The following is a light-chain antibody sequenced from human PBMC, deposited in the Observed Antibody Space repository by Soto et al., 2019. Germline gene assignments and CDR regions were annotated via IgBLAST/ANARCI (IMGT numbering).Light chain of an antibody. V-gene: IGLV1-40*01. CDR2: ENN. Sequence: QSVLTQPPSVSEAPGQRVTISCTGSSSNIGAGYEAHWYQQVPGTAPKLLIYENNNRPSGVPDRFSGSKSGTSASLAITGLPAADEAEYYCPSYDSSLSGYVCGTGTTVTVL. J-gene: IGLJ1*01. CDR1: SSNIGAGYE. CDR3: PSYDSSLSGYV.